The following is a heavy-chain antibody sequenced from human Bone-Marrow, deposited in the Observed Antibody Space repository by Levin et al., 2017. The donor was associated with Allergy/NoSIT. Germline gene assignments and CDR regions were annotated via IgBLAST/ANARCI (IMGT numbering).Heavy chain of an antibody. CDR3: ARKVALGIDV. V-gene: IGHV2-5*02. Sequence: SGPTLVKPTQTLTLTCTFSGFSLSTSGVGVGWIRQPPGKALECLALIYWDDDKRYSPSLKSRLTITKDASKNQVVRTMTNMDPLDTATYYCARKVALGIDVWGQGTTVTVSS. CDR2: IYWDDDK. CDR1: GFSLSTSGVG. J-gene: IGHJ6*02.